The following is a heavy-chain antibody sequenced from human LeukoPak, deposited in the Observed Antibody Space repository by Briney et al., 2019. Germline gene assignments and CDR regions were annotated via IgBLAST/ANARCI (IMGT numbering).Heavy chain of an antibody. CDR2: ISYDGSNK. CDR3: ARDGQWLALEY. V-gene: IGHV3-30-3*01. D-gene: IGHD6-19*01. J-gene: IGHJ4*02. CDR1: GFTFSSYA. Sequence: PGGSLRLSCAASGFTFSSYAMHWVRQAPGKGLEWVAVISYDGSNKYYADSVKGRFTTSRDNSKNTLYLQMNSLRAEDTAVYYCARDGQWLALEYWGQGTLVTVSS.